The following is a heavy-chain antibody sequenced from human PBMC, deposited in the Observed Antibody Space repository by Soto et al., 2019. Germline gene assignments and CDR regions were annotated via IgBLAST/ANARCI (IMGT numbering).Heavy chain of an antibody. Sequence: ASVKVSCKASGYAFTDYYMHWVRQAPGQGLEWMGWINPNSGGTNYAQKFQGWVTMTRDTSISTAYMELSRLRSDDTAVYYCARSQQLSSFDYWGQGTLVTVSS. J-gene: IGHJ4*02. CDR1: GYAFTDYY. D-gene: IGHD6-13*01. V-gene: IGHV1-2*04. CDR2: INPNSGGT. CDR3: ARSQQLSSFDY.